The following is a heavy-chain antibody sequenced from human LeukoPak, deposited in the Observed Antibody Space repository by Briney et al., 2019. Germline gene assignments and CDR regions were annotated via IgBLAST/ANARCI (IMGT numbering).Heavy chain of an antibody. CDR3: ARERPSAYDSSGYY. J-gene: IGHJ4*02. V-gene: IGHV4-4*07. D-gene: IGHD3-22*01. Sequence: SETLSLTCTVSGDSISSYYWSWIRQPAGKGLEWIGRIYTSGSTNYNPSLKSRVTMSVDTSKNQFSLKLSSVTAADTAVYYCARERPSAYDSSGYYWGQGTLVTVSS. CDR1: GDSISSYY. CDR2: IYTSGST.